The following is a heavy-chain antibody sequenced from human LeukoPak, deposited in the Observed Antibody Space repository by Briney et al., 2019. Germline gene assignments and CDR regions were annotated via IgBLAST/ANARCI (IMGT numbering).Heavy chain of an antibody. V-gene: IGHV3-23*01. Sequence: GGSLRLSCAASGFTFSSYAMSLVRQAPGKGLEWVSAISGSGGSTYYADSVKGRFTISRDNSKNTLYLQMNSLRAEDTAVYYCAKDPVRTARTLWYFDYWGQGTLVTVSS. CDR1: GFTFSSYA. CDR3: AKDPVRTARTLWYFDY. J-gene: IGHJ4*02. D-gene: IGHD6-6*01. CDR2: ISGSGGST.